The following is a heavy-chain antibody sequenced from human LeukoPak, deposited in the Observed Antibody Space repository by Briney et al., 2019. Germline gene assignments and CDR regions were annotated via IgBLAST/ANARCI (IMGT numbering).Heavy chain of an antibody. CDR1: GFTFSSYG. D-gene: IGHD3-22*01. V-gene: IGHV3-30*02. Sequence: PGGSLRLSCAASGFTFSSYGMHWVRQAPGKGLEWVAFIRYDGSNKYYADSVKGRFTISRDNSKNTLYLQMNSPRAEDTAVYYCANQLTYYYDSSGYYDADAFDIWGQGTMVTVSS. J-gene: IGHJ3*02. CDR2: IRYDGSNK. CDR3: ANQLTYYYDSSGYYDADAFDI.